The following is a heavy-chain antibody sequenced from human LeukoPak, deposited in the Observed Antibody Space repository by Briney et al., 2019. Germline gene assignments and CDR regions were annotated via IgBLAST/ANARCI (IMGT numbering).Heavy chain of an antibody. Sequence: GGSLRLSCAASGFTFSSLVMHWVRQAPGKGLEWVALIAYDGSNKYYADSVKGRFTISRDNSKNTLYLQMNTLRAEDTAVYYCASQPKLLWFGVAWTWGQGTLVTVSS. CDR2: IAYDGSNK. D-gene: IGHD3-10*01. CDR3: ASQPKLLWFGVAWT. CDR1: GFTFSSLV. V-gene: IGHV3-30*03. J-gene: IGHJ4*02.